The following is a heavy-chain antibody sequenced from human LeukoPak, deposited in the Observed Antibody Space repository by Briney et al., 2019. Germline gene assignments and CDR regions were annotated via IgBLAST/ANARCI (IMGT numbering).Heavy chain of an antibody. Sequence: PGRSLRLSCAASGFIFSSYAMHSVRQAPGKGLEREAVISYDGSNKYYADSVKGRFTISRVNSKNTLYLQMNSLRGEDTAVYSCARGSGYFETFDYWGQGTLVTVSS. V-gene: IGHV3-30*04. CDR2: ISYDGSNK. D-gene: IGHD3-22*01. CDR3: ARGSGYFETFDY. J-gene: IGHJ4*02. CDR1: GFIFSSYA.